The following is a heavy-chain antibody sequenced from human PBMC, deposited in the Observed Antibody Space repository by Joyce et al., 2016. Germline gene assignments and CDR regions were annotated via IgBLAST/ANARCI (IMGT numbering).Heavy chain of an antibody. Sequence: QVQLQQWGAGLLKPSETLSLTCAVSGGPFRGFFWTWVRQAPGKGLEWIGDINNSGVANYNPSLKTRVTFSVDTSKNQFSLKVTSLSAADTAVYYCARSQWLAPLMYWGQGTRVTVSS. CDR2: INNSGVA. D-gene: IGHD6-19*01. CDR1: GGPFRGFF. J-gene: IGHJ4*02. V-gene: IGHV4-34*01. CDR3: ARSQWLAPLMY.